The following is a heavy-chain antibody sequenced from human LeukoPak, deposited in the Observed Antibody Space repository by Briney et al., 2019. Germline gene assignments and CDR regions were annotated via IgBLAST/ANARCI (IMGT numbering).Heavy chain of an antibody. D-gene: IGHD2-2*01. Sequence: PGGSLRLSCAASGFTFSNAWMSWIRQAPGKGLEWVSYISSSGSTIYYADSVKGRFTISRDNAKNSLYLQMNSLRAEDTAVYYCARRNIRYCSSTSCSLHFDYWGQGTLVTVSS. V-gene: IGHV3-11*04. CDR2: ISSSGSTI. CDR3: ARRNIRYCSSTSCSLHFDY. J-gene: IGHJ4*02. CDR1: GFTFSNAW.